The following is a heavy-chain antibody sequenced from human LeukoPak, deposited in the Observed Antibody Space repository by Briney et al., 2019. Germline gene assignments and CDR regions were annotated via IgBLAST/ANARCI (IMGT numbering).Heavy chain of an antibody. CDR3: AKDLRYSCDY. J-gene: IGHJ4*02. CDR1: GFTFSSYW. CDR2: IRYDGSNK. Sequence: GGSLRLSCAASGFTFSSYWMSWVRQAPGKGLEWVAFIRYDGSNKYYADSVKGRFTIFKDISKNTLYLQMNSLRAEDTAIYYCAKDLRYSCDYWGQGTLVTVSS. D-gene: IGHD2-21*01. V-gene: IGHV3-30*02.